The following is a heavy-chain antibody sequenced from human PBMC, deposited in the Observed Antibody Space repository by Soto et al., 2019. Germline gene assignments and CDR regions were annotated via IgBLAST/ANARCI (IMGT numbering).Heavy chain of an antibody. J-gene: IGHJ4*02. V-gene: IGHV3-11*01. CDR1: GFTFSDYY. Sequence: GGSLRLSCAASGFTFSDYYMSWIRQAPGKGLEWVSYISSSGSTIYYADSVKGHVTISADKSISTAYLQWSSLKASDTAMYYCARLNYYDSSGYFDYWGQGTLVTVSS. D-gene: IGHD3-22*01. CDR3: ARLNYYDSSGYFDY. CDR2: ISSSGSTI.